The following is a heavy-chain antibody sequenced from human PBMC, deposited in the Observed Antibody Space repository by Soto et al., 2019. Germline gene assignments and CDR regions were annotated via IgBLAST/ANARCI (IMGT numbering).Heavy chain of an antibody. CDR3: ARDLYGMDV. CDR2: ISSRSSTK. J-gene: IGHJ6*02. V-gene: IGHV3-48*02. Sequence: PGGSLRLSCAASGFTFSSHAMNWVRQAPGKGLEWVSYISSRSSTKYYADSVNGRFTISRDNAKNSLYLQLNSLRDEDTALYYCARDLYGMDVWGQGTTVTVSS. CDR1: GFTFSSHA.